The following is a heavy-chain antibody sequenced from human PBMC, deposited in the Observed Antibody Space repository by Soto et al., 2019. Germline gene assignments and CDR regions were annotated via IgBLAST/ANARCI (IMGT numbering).Heavy chain of an antibody. J-gene: IGHJ4*02. Sequence: PRLCCTSSGFDFRSYGIHWFRQAPGRGLEWVAAASYDGSETYYADSAKGRFTVSKEISKNTAFLQMNALRHEDTAVYFCVRDSGWPILNFDSWGQGTLVTVYS. CDR3: VRDSGWPILNFDS. V-gene: IGHV3-30*03. CDR2: ASYDGSET. CDR1: GFDFRSYG. D-gene: IGHD3-10*01.